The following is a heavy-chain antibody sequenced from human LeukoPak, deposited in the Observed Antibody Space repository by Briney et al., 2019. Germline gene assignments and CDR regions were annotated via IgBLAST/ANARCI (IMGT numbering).Heavy chain of an antibody. CDR3: ARSKWGTYTPGWFDP. D-gene: IGHD7-27*01. CDR2: INAGNGNT. Sequence: ASVKVSCKASGYTFTSYAMHWVRQAPGQRLEWMGWINAGNGNTKYSQKFQGRVTITRDTSASTAYMELSSLRSEDTAVYYCARSKWGTYTPGWFDPWGQGTLVTVSS. J-gene: IGHJ5*02. CDR1: GYTFTSYA. V-gene: IGHV1-3*01.